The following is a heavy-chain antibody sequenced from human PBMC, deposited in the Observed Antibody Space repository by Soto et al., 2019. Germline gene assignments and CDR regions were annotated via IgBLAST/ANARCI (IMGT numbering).Heavy chain of an antibody. Sequence: GGSLRLSCIASGFTFGDYAMHWVRQAPGKGLEWVSGISWNSGTRGYADSVKGRFTISRDDAKNSLYLQMNNLRAEDTAFYYCTKGKDTLVLEYAVEVWSHGTMVTVSS. D-gene: IGHD2-15*01. CDR2: ISWNSGTR. V-gene: IGHV3-9*01. J-gene: IGHJ6*02. CDR1: GFTFGDYA. CDR3: TKGKDTLVLEYAVEV.